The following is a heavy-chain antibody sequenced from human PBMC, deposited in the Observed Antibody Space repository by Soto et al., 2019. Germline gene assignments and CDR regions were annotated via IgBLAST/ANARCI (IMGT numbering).Heavy chain of an antibody. Sequence: PGGSLRLSCAASGFTFSSYAMSWVRQAPGKGLEWVSAISGSGGSTYYADSVKGRFTISRDNSKNTLYLQMNSLRAEDTAVYYCANRRDGSPPDFDPPNWFDPWGQGTLVTVSS. V-gene: IGHV3-23*01. J-gene: IGHJ5*02. CDR1: GFTFSSYA. D-gene: IGHD1-26*01. CDR3: ANRRDGSPPDFDPPNWFDP. CDR2: ISGSGGST.